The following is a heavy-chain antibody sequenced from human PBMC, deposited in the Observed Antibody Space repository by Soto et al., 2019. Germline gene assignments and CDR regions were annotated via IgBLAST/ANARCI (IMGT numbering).Heavy chain of an antibody. D-gene: IGHD6-13*01. CDR1: GGSISSGGYY. CDR2: IYYSGST. Sequence: SETLSLTCTVSGGSISSGGYYWSWIRQHPGKGLEWIGYIYYSGSTYYNPSLKSRVTISVDTSKNQFSLKLSSVTAADTAVYYCARGKAINSSPYHFDYWGQGTLVTVSS. J-gene: IGHJ4*02. V-gene: IGHV4-31*03. CDR3: ARGKAINSSPYHFDY.